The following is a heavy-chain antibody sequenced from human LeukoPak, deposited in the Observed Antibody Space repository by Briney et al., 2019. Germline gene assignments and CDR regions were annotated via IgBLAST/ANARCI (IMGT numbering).Heavy chain of an antibody. CDR1: GLTFSSYR. CDR2: ISSSGNYI. Sequence: GGSLRLSCAASGLTFSSYRMNWVRQAPGKGLEWVSSISSSGNYIYYADSVKGRFTISRDNAKNSLYLQMNSLRTEDTAVYYCARSGGGMDDYWGQGTLVTVSS. J-gene: IGHJ4*02. CDR3: ARSGGGMDDY. D-gene: IGHD3-16*01. V-gene: IGHV3-21*01.